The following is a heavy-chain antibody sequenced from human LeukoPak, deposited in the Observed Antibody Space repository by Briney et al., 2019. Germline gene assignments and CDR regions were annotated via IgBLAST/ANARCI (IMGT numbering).Heavy chain of an antibody. V-gene: IGHV3-74*01. CDR1: GFSFSNYW. D-gene: IGHD1-1*01. CDR2: INGDGNNV. Sequence: GGSLRLSCAASGFSFSNYWLHWVRQVPGKGLMWVSRINGDGNNVNYADSVKGRFTISRDNAKNTLHLQMNSLRAEDTAVYYCAAGPAGNGHLSSYWGQGTRVTVSS. J-gene: IGHJ4*02. CDR3: AAGPAGNGHLSSY.